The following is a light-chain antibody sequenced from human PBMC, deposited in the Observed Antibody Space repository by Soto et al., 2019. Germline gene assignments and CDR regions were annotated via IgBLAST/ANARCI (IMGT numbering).Light chain of an antibody. J-gene: IGLJ3*02. CDR2: EVT. V-gene: IGLV2-14*01. CDR3: SSFTISSTWV. Sequence: QSVLTQPASVSGSPGQSITISCTGTISDVGGLNYVSWYQHHPGNAPKLIIYEVTYRPSGVSDRFSGSKSDNTASLTISGLQTEDEADCYCSSFTISSTWVFGGGTQLTVL. CDR1: ISDVGGLNY.